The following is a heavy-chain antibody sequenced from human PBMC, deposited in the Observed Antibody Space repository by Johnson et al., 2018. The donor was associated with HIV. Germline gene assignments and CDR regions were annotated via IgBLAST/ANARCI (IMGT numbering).Heavy chain of an antibody. D-gene: IGHD1-26*01. Sequence: VQLVESGGGVVQPGRSLRLSCAASGFTFSSYWMSWVRQAPGKGLEWVANIKQDGSEKYYVDSVKGRFTISRDNAKNSLYLQMNGLRAEDTAVYYCARARVYSGSYYSGAFDVWGQGAMVTVSS. V-gene: IGHV3-7*02. J-gene: IGHJ3*01. CDR1: GFTFSSYW. CDR2: IKQDGSEK. CDR3: ARARVYSGSYYSGAFDV.